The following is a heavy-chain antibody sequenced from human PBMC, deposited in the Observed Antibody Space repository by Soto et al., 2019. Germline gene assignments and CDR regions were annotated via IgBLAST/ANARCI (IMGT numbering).Heavy chain of an antibody. D-gene: IGHD6-19*01. CDR3: ARDRIAVAGTGGFDY. V-gene: IGHV3-30-3*01. CDR2: ISYDGSNK. Sequence: GGSLRLSCAASGFTFSSYAMHWVRQAPGKGLEWVAVISYDGSNKYYADSVKGRFTISRDNSKNTLYLQMNSLRAEDTAVYYCARDRIAVAGTGGFDYWGQGTLVTVSS. J-gene: IGHJ4*02. CDR1: GFTFSSYA.